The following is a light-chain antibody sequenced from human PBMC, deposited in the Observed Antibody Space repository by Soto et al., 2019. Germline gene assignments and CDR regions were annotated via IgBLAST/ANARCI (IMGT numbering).Light chain of an antibody. Sequence: DLVLTQTPLSLVVTLGQPASISCKSSQSLAFRDGNIYLNWLQQRPGQPPRLLIYKTSNRFSGVPDRFSGSGAGTEFTLKISKVEAEDGGVSYCAEAALLPHAFGQGTKVEIK. CDR2: KTS. V-gene: IGKV2-24*01. J-gene: IGKJ1*01. CDR3: AEAALLPHA. CDR1: QSLAFRDGNIY.